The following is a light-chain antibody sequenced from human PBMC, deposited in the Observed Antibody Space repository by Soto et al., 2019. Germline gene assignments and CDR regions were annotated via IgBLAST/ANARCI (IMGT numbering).Light chain of an antibody. J-gene: IGKJ3*01. CDR2: DAS. CDR1: QSVSYW. CDR3: QQYGFS. V-gene: IGKV1-5*01. Sequence: DIHMTQSPSTLSAPVGDRVTITCRASQSVSYWLAWYQQKPGKAPKLLIHDASSLESGVPSRFRGGGSGQEFTLTISGLQPDDFATYYCQQYGFSFGPGTKVEMK.